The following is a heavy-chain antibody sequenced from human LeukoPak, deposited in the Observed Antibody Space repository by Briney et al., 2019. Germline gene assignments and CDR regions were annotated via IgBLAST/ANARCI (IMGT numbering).Heavy chain of an antibody. V-gene: IGHV1-69*13. J-gene: IGHJ6*04. CDR1: GGTFSSNG. CDR2: GIPLFGTS. CDR3: ARERSGSNYYGMDV. Sequence: SVRVSCKASGGTFSSNGIDWVRQAPGQGLEWVGRGIPLFGTSRYGQKFQGRVTITADESTTTAYMDLISLTSDDTAVYYCARERSGSNYYGMDVWGKGTTVIVSS. D-gene: IGHD3-10*01.